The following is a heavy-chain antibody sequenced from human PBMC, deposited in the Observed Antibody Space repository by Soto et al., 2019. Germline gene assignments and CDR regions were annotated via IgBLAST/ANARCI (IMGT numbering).Heavy chain of an antibody. V-gene: IGHV4-34*01. Sequence: QVQLQQWGAGLLKPSETLSLTCAVYGGSFSGYYWSWIRQPPGKGLEWIGEINHSGSANYNPSLKSRVTISVDTSKNQASRMLSSVPAADTAVYYCARGRVTRVVTPWYFDLWCRGTLVTVSS. CDR2: INHSGSA. J-gene: IGHJ2*01. D-gene: IGHD4-17*01. CDR3: ARGRVTRVVTPWYFDL. CDR1: GGSFSGYY.